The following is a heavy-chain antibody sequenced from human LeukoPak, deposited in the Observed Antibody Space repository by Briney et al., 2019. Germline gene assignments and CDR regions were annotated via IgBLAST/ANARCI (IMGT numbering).Heavy chain of an antibody. CDR1: GGSISSYY. J-gene: IGHJ3*01. CDR2: IYTSGST. V-gene: IGHV4-4*07. CDR3: ARTPPPTYYYDSSGYYGDAFDL. Sequence: PSETLSLTCTVSGGSISSYYWSWIRQPAGKGLEWIGRIYTSGSTNYNPSLKSRVTMSADTSKNQFSLKLSSVTAADTAVYYCARTPPPTYYYDSSGYYGDAFDLWGQGTMVTVSS. D-gene: IGHD3-22*01.